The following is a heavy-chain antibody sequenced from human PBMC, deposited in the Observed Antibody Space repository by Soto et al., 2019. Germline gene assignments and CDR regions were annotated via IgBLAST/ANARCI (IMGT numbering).Heavy chain of an antibody. J-gene: IGHJ6*02. CDR1: GFTFSSYA. CDR3: ARVLQLAEPPRRYYYYYYGMDV. D-gene: IGHD5-18*01. Sequence: GGSLRLSCAASGFTFSSYAMHWVRQAPGKGLEWVAVISYDGSNKYYADSVKGRFTISRDNSKNTLYLQMNSLRAEDTAVYYCARVLQLAEPPRRYYYYYYGMDVWGQGTTVTVSS. V-gene: IGHV3-30-3*01. CDR2: ISYDGSNK.